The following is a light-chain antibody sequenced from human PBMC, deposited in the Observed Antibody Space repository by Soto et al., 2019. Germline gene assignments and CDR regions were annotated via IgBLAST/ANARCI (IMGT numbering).Light chain of an antibody. CDR3: SSFASSNTWV. Sequence: QSVLTQPPSASGSPGQSVTISCTGTSSDVGAYNYVSWYQQHADKAPKLVIYEVTKRPSGVPDRFSGSKSANTASLTVSGLQAEDEADYYCSSFASSNTWVFGGGTKLTVL. V-gene: IGLV2-8*01. CDR2: EVT. J-gene: IGLJ3*02. CDR1: SSDVGAYNY.